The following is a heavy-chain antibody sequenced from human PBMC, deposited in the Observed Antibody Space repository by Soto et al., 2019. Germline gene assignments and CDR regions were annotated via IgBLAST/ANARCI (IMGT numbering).Heavy chain of an antibody. CDR2: IWYDGSNK. CDR1: GFTFSSYG. CDR3: ARDYCSGGSCYEGAFDI. V-gene: IGHV3-33*01. Sequence: QVQLVESGGGVVQPGRSLRLSCAASGFTFSSYGMHWVRQAPGKGLEWVAVIWYDGSNKYYADYVKGRFTISRDNSKNTLYLQMNSLRAEDTAVYYCARDYCSGGSCYEGAFDIWGQGTMVTVSS. J-gene: IGHJ3*02. D-gene: IGHD2-15*01.